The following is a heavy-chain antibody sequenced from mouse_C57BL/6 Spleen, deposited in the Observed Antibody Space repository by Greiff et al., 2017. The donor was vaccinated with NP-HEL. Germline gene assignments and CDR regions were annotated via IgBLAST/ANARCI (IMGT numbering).Heavy chain of an antibody. D-gene: IGHD1-1*01. CDR3: ARGVGSSPLYYFDD. V-gene: IGHV1-54*01. CDR2: IDPGSGGT. Sequence: VQLQQSGAELVRPGTSVKVSCKASGYAFTNYLIEWVKQRPGQGLEWIGVIDPGSGGTNYNQKFKGKATLTVDTSSSTAYMQLSSLTSEDSAVYDGARGVGSSPLYYFDDWGQGTTLTVSS. CDR1: GYAFTNYL. J-gene: IGHJ2*01.